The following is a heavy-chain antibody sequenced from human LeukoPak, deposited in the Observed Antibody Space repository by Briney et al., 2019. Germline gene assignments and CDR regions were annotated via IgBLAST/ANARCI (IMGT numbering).Heavy chain of an antibody. CDR2: IYHSGST. CDR1: GGSISSGGYY. V-gene: IGHV4-30-2*01. D-gene: IGHD6-13*01. J-gene: IGHJ4*02. CDR3: ARHVAAVTDY. Sequence: PSETLSLTCTVSGGSISSGGYYWSWIRQPPGKGLEWIGYIYHSGSTYYNPSLKSRVTISVDTSKNQFSLKLSSVTAADTAVYYCARHVAAVTDYWGQGTLVTVSS.